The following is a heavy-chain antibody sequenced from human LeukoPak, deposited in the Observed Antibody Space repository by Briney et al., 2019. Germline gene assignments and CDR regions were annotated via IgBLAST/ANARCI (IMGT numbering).Heavy chain of an antibody. CDR3: ARDPRNYGSGSYSDY. Sequence: GGSLRLSCAASGFTFSSQWMHWVRQAPGKGLVWVSCLNSDGSSTNYADSVKGRFTISRDNAKNTLYLQMNNLRVEDTAVYYCARDPRNYGSGSYSDYWGQGTLVTVSS. CDR2: LNSDGSST. J-gene: IGHJ4*02. D-gene: IGHD3-10*01. CDR1: GFTFSSQW. V-gene: IGHV3-74*01.